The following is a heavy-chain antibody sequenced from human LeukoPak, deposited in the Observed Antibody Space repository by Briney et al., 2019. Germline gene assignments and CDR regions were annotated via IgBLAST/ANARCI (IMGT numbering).Heavy chain of an antibody. CDR1: GYTFTGYY. Sequence: ASVKVSCKASGYTFTGYYMHWVRQAPGQGLEWMGWINPNSGGTNYAQKFQGRVTMTRDTSISTAYMELSRLRSDDTAVYYCARGDILTGYWYYYYYGMDVWVQGTTVTVSS. J-gene: IGHJ6*02. V-gene: IGHV1-2*02. CDR2: INPNSGGT. D-gene: IGHD3-9*01. CDR3: ARGDILTGYWYYYYYGMDV.